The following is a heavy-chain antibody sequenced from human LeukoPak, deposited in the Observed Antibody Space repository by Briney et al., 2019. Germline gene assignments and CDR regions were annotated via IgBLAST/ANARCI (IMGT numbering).Heavy chain of an antibody. CDR1: GYSFTNYW. V-gene: IGHV5-51*01. CDR2: IYPGGSGI. D-gene: IGHD6-19*01. Sequence: GESLQISCKGSGYSFTNYWIGWVRQMPGKGLEWMGVIYPGGSGIRYSPSFQGQVTISADKSVSTAYLQWSTLKASDTAMYYCARPGVAGTAAYFDSWGQGTLVTVSS. CDR3: ARPGVAGTAAYFDS. J-gene: IGHJ4*02.